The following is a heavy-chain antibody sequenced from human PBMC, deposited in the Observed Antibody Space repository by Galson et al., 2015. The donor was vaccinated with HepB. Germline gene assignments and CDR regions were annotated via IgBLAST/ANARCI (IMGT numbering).Heavy chain of an antibody. Sequence: SVKVSCKASGYTSTSYGISWVRQAPGQGLEWMGWISAYNGNTNYAQKLQGRVTMTTDTSTSTAYMELRSLRSDDTAVYYCARREMATHYYYYGMDVWGQGTTVTASS. CDR2: ISAYNGNT. CDR3: ARREMATHYYYYGMDV. D-gene: IGHD5-24*01. J-gene: IGHJ6*02. CDR1: GYTSTSYG. V-gene: IGHV1-18*01.